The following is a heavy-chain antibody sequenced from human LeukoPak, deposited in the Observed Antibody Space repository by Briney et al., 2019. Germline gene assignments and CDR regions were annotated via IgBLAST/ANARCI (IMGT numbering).Heavy chain of an antibody. J-gene: IGHJ5*02. CDR2: VSPGGYI. V-gene: IGHV4-34*01. CDR3: ARIRCGHTGDICYNH. D-gene: IGHD2-8*02. Sequence: SETLSLTCTVSGVSFNAYYWSWIRHSPGKGLEWIGEVSPGGYIKYNPSLKSRVTISVDTSESQLSLRLSSVTAADTAMYYCARIRCGHTGDICYNHWAQGTLVTVSS. CDR1: GVSFNAYY.